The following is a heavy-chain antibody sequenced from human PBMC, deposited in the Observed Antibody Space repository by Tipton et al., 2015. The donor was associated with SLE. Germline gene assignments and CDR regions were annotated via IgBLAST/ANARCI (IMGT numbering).Heavy chain of an antibody. CDR1: GYTFTNFV. J-gene: IGHJ4*02. CDR3: ARENGDYFGY. V-gene: IGHV1-18*01. Sequence: QLVQSGGEVKRPGASVKVSCKASGYTFTNFVISWVRQAPGQGLEWMGWISAYNGNANYAQKLQGRVSMTTDTSTNTAYMEVRSRRSDDTAVYYWARENGDYFGYWGQGTLVTVSS. CDR2: ISAYNGNA. D-gene: IGHD4-17*01.